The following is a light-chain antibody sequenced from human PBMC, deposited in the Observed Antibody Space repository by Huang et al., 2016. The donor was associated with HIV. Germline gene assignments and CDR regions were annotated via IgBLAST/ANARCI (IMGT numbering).Light chain of an antibody. J-gene: IGKJ3*01. CDR3: MQALQTPST. V-gene: IGKV2-28*01. CDR2: LGA. CDR1: QSLLHSNGYNY. Sequence: DIVMTQSPLSLPVTPGEPASISCRSSQSLLHSNGYNYLDWYLQKPGQSPQLLIYLGATRAAGVPDRVSGSGSGTDFTLKIRRVEAEDVGVFYCMQALQTPSTCGPGTKVDIK.